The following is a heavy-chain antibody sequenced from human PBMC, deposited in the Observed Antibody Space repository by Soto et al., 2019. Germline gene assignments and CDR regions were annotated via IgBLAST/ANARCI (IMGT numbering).Heavy chain of an antibody. CDR1: GYTFTGYY. V-gene: IGHV1-2*04. CDR2: INPNSGGT. Sequence: GASVKVSCKASGYTFTGYYMHWVRQAPGQGLEWMGWINPNSGGTNYAQKFQGWVTMTRDTSISTAYMELSRLRSDDTAVYYCAREWLRPTARRNYYYYGMDVWGQGTTVTVSS. J-gene: IGHJ6*02. CDR3: AREWLRPTARRNYYYYGMDV. D-gene: IGHD5-12*01.